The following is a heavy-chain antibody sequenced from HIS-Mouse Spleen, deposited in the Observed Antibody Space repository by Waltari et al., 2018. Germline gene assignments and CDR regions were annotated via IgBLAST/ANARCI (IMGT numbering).Heavy chain of an antibody. CDR1: GGSTSSYY. CDR3: ARDFHDFWSGYYGGDKKHDAFDI. V-gene: IGHV4-4*07. Sequence: QVQLQESGPGLVKPSETLSLTCTVSGGSTSSYYWSWIRQPAGKGLEGIGRIYSSGSTNYNPSLKSRVTMSVDTSKNQFSLKLSSVTAADTAVYYCARDFHDFWSGYYGGDKKHDAFDIWGQGTMVTVSS. J-gene: IGHJ3*02. CDR2: IYSSGST. D-gene: IGHD3-3*01.